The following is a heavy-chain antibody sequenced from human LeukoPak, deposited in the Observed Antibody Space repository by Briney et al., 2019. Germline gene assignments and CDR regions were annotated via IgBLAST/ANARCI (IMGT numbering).Heavy chain of an antibody. CDR3: ARGEVGEFDY. Sequence: SETLSLTCAVSGYSISRGYYWNWIPQFPGKGLEWIGSISHSGSTSYNPSLKRRITISLETSKNQFSLRLISVTAADSALYYCARGEVGEFDYWGQGRLVIVSS. V-gene: IGHV4-38-2*01. CDR2: ISHSGST. D-gene: IGHD3-10*01. CDR1: GYSISRGYY. J-gene: IGHJ4*02.